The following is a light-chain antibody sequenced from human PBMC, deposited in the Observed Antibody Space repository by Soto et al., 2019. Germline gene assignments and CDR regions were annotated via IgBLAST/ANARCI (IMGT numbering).Light chain of an antibody. CDR2: GAS. CDR1: QSVSSSY. CDR3: QQYGSSPHT. J-gene: IGKJ2*01. Sequence: EIVLTQSPGTLSLSPGERATLSCRASQSVSSSYLAWYQQKPGQAPRLLIYGASSRATGIPDSFSGSGSGTDFTLTISRLEPEDFAVYYCQQYGSSPHTFGQGTKREIK. V-gene: IGKV3-20*01.